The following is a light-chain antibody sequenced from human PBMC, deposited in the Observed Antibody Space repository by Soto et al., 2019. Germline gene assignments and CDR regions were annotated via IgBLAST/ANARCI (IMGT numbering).Light chain of an antibody. V-gene: IGLV2-14*03. CDR1: SSDIGYYNF. Sequence: QSALTQPASVSGSPGQSINISCTGTSSDIGYYNFVSWYQHRPGKAPKLIIFDVTNRPSGVSNRFSGSKSGNTASLTISGLQAEDEADYYCASYTDINTVFFGGGTKLTVL. CDR2: DVT. J-gene: IGLJ2*01. CDR3: ASYTDINTVF.